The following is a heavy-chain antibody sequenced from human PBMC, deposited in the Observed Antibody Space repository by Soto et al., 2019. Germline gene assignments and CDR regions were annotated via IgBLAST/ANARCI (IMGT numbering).Heavy chain of an antibody. Sequence: SGPTLVNPTQTLTLTCTFSRFSLSTSGMCVSWIRQPPGKALEWLALIDWDDDKYYSTSLKTRLTISKDTSKNQVVLTMTNMDPVDTATYYCARSRGYSGDCYGMDVWGQGTTVTVSS. J-gene: IGHJ6*02. CDR3: ARSRGYSGDCYGMDV. V-gene: IGHV2-70*01. D-gene: IGHD5-12*01. CDR1: RFSLSTSGMC. CDR2: IDWDDDK.